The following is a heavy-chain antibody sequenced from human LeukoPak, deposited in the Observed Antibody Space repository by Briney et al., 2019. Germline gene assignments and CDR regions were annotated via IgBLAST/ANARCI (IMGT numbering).Heavy chain of an antibody. J-gene: IGHJ2*01. CDR3: ARDYDFWSGPPARYFDL. Sequence: SETLSLTCTVSGGSISSYYWSWIRQPPGKGLEWIGYIYYSGSTNYNPSLKSRVTISVDTSKDQFSLKLSSVTAADMAVYYCARDYDFWSGPPARYFDLWGRGTLVTVSS. CDR2: IYYSGST. D-gene: IGHD3-3*01. CDR1: GGSISSYY. V-gene: IGHV4-59*01.